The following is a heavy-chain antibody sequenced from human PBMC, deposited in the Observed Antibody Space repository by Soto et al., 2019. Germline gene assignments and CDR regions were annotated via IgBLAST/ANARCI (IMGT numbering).Heavy chain of an antibody. J-gene: IGHJ6*02. CDR3: ASIAARLYYYGMDV. Sequence: SETLSLTCAVSGGSISSSNWLSWFLQPPWKGLEWIGEIYHSGSTNYNPSLKSRVTISVDKSKNQFSLKLSSVTAADTAVYYCASIAARLYYYGMDVWGQGTTVTVSS. CDR1: GGSISSSNW. D-gene: IGHD6-6*01. V-gene: IGHV4-4*02. CDR2: IYHSGST.